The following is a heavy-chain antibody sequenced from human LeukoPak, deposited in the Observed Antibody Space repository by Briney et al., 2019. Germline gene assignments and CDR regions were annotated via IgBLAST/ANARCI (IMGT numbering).Heavy chain of an antibody. CDR2: IIPIFGTA. CDR1: GGTFSSYA. Sequence: GASVKVSCKASGGTFSSYAISWVRQAPGQGLEWMGGIIPIFGTANYAQKFQGRVTITADESTSTAYMELSSLRSEDTAVYYCATGAYYGSGSQIDYWGQGTLVTVSS. V-gene: IGHV1-69*13. J-gene: IGHJ4*02. CDR3: ATGAYYGSGSQIDY. D-gene: IGHD3-10*01.